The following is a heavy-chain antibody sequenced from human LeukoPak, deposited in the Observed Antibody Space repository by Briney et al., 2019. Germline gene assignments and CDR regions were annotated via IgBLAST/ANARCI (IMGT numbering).Heavy chain of an antibody. V-gene: IGHV3-48*01. CDR2: ISSSSSTI. D-gene: IGHD3-3*01. CDR1: GFTFSSYS. CDR3: ARDLNDFWSGYSPPDAFDI. Sequence: GGSLRLSCAASGFTFSSYSMNWVRQAPGKGLEWVSYISSSSSTIYYADSVKGRFTISRDTAKNSLYLQMNSLRAEDTAVYYCARDLNDFWSGYSPPDAFDIWGQGTMVTVSS. J-gene: IGHJ3*02.